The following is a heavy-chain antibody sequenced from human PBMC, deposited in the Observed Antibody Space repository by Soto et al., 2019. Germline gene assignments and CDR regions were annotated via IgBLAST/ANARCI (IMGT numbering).Heavy chain of an antibody. V-gene: IGHV1-69*12. D-gene: IGHD5-12*01. Sequence: QVQLVQSGAEVKKPGSSVKVSCKASGGTFNTFAISWVRQAPGQGFEWLGGIIPIFRTPDYAQKFQGRVTIIADESASTAYMELSSLRSDDTAVYYCARDKERLRLGGNYYYAMGVWGQGTTVTVSS. CDR1: GGTFNTFA. J-gene: IGHJ6*02. CDR2: IIPIFRTP. CDR3: ARDKERLRLGGNYYYAMGV.